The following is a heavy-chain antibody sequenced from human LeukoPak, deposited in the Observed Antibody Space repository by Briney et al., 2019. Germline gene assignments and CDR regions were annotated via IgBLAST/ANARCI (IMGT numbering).Heavy chain of an antibody. Sequence: SETLSLTCTVSGGSISGYYWSWIRQPPGKGLEWIGYIYYSGSTNYNPSLKSRVTISVDTSKNQFSLKLSSVTTADTAVYYCARGRARDSSGYPNYWGQGALVTVSS. D-gene: IGHD3-22*01. CDR3: ARGRARDSSGYPNY. V-gene: IGHV4-59*01. J-gene: IGHJ4*02. CDR2: IYYSGST. CDR1: GGSISGYY.